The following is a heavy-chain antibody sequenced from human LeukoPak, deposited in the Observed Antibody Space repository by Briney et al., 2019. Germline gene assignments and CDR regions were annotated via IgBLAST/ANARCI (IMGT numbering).Heavy chain of an antibody. V-gene: IGHV3-30*03. CDR1: GFTFSSYG. CDR2: ISYDGSNK. J-gene: IGHJ4*02. D-gene: IGHD1-26*01. CDR3: ARDKIVGATFFDY. Sequence: GGSLRLSCAASGFTFSSYGMHWVRQAPGKGLEWVAVISYDGSNKYYADSVKGRFTISRDNAKNSLYLQMNSLRAEDTAVYYCARDKIVGATFFDYWGQGTLVTVSS.